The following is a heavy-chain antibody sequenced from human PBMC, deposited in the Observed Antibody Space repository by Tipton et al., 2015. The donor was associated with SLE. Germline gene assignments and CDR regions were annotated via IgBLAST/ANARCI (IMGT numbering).Heavy chain of an antibody. D-gene: IGHD6-19*01. CDR3: ARPGNSGWYEYYFDY. Sequence: SLRLSCAASGFTFSNYAMHWVRQAPGKGLEWVAFIRYDGSNKYYADSVKGRFTISRDNSKNTLYLQVDSLRAEDTAVYYCARPGNSGWYEYYFDYWGQGTLVTVSS. CDR1: GFTFSNYA. CDR2: IRYDGSNK. J-gene: IGHJ4*02. V-gene: IGHV3-30*02.